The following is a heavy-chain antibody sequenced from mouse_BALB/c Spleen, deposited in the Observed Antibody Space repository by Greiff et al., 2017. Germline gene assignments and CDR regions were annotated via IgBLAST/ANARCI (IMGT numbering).Heavy chain of an antibody. CDR3: TRVPLITTVVASPFAY. D-gene: IGHD1-1*01. CDR2: INPSNGGT. Sequence: QVQLKQPGAELVKPGASVKLYCKASGYTFTSYYMYWVKQRPGQGLEWIGGINPSNGGTNFNEKFKSKATLTVDKSSSTAYMQLSSLTSEDSAVYYCTRVPLITTVVASPFAYWGQGTLVTVSA. CDR1: GYTFTSYY. V-gene: IGHV1S81*02. J-gene: IGHJ3*01.